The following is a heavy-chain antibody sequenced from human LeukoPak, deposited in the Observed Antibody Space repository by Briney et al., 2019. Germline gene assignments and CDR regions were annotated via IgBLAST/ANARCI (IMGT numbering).Heavy chain of an antibody. J-gene: IGHJ4*02. CDR3: ARDLGGQIDY. Sequence: GGSLRLSCVASGFTVISNSVIWVRQAPGKGLEWVSLIYSDGGTYYADSVKGRFTISRDNAKNSLYLQMNSLRAEDTAVYYCARDLGGQIDYWGQGTLVTVSS. CDR2: IYSDGGT. V-gene: IGHV3-53*01. D-gene: IGHD3-16*01. CDR1: GFTVISNS.